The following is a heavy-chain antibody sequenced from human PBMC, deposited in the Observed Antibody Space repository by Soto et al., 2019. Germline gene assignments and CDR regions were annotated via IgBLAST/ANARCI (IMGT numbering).Heavy chain of an antibody. D-gene: IGHD3-9*01. V-gene: IGHV3-33*01. Sequence: GGSLRLSCAASGFTFSSYGMHWVRQAPGKGLEWVAVIWYDGSNKYYADSVKGRFTISRDNSKNTLYLQMNSLRAEETAVYYCARGNLLYDILTGYYDLWGQGTLVTVPS. J-gene: IGHJ4*02. CDR3: ARGNLLYDILTGYYDL. CDR2: IWYDGSNK. CDR1: GFTFSSYG.